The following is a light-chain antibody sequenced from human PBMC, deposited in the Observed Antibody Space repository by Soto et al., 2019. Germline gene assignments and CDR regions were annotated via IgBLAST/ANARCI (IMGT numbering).Light chain of an antibody. CDR3: AAWDDSLNGWV. CDR1: SSNIGSNP. CDR2: TND. J-gene: IGLJ3*02. V-gene: IGLV1-44*01. Sequence: QSVLTQPPSASATPRQRVTISCSGSSSNIGSNPVNWYQQFPGTAPKLLIYTNDQRPSGVPDRFSGSKSGTSASLAISGLQSEDEADYYCAAWDDSLNGWVFGGGTKVTVL.